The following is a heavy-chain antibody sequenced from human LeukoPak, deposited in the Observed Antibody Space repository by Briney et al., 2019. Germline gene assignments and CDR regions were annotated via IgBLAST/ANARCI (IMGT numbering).Heavy chain of an antibody. J-gene: IGHJ4*02. CDR2: ISWNSGSI. D-gene: IGHD3-3*01. CDR1: GFTFDDYS. CDR3: AKASSPPIWRGYYWDFVY. V-gene: IGHV3-9*01. Sequence: GRSLRLSCAASGFTFDDYSMHWVRQAPGKGLEWVSGISWNSGSIGYADSVKGRFTISRDNAKNSLYLQMNSLRAEDTGLYYCAKASSPPIWRGYYWDFVYWGEGALVTVSS.